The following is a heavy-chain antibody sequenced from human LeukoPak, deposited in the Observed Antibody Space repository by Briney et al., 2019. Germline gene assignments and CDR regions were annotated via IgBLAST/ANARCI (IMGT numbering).Heavy chain of an antibody. CDR3: ARGPGSGSYFAWFDP. Sequence: PSETLSLTCAVYGGSFNGYYWSWIRQPPGMGLEWIGEINHSGSTNYNPSLKSRVTMSVDTSKNQVSLKLSSVTAADTAVYYCARGPGSGSYFAWFDPWGQGTQVTVSS. J-gene: IGHJ5*02. D-gene: IGHD3-10*01. CDR1: GGSFNGYY. CDR2: INHSGST. V-gene: IGHV4-34*01.